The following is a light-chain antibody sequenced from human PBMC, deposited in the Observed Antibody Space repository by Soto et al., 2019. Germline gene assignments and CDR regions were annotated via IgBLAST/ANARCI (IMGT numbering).Light chain of an antibody. CDR1: SSDVGGYNY. J-gene: IGLJ1*01. Sequence: QSVLTQPASVSGSPGQSITISCTGTSSDVGGYNYVSWYQQHPGKAPKLMIYEVSNRPSGVSNRFSGSKSGNTASLTISGLQVEDEADYYCSSYTSSSTYVFGTGTKVTAL. CDR3: SSYTSSSTYV. CDR2: EVS. V-gene: IGLV2-14*01.